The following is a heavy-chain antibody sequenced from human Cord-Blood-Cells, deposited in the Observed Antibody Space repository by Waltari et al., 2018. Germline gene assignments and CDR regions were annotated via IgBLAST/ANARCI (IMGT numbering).Heavy chain of an antibody. CDR2: IRYDGSNK. J-gene: IGHJ4*02. Sequence: QVQLVESGGGVVQPGGSLSLSCAASGFPFSSYGMHWVRQAPGKGLEWVAFIRYDGSNKYYADSVKGRFTISRDNSKNTLYLQMNSLRAEDTAVYYCAKGRGTGITPLLDWGQGTLVTVSS. D-gene: IGHD1-26*01. CDR3: AKGRGTGITPLLD. V-gene: IGHV3-30*02. CDR1: GFPFSSYG.